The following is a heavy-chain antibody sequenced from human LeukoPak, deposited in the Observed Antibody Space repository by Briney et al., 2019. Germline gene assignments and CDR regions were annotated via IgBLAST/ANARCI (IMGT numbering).Heavy chain of an antibody. CDR3: ARAPYRYYDSSGYYSPFDY. V-gene: IGHV4-39*01. D-gene: IGHD3-22*01. Sequence: KPSETLSLTCTVSGGSISSSSYYWGWIRQPPGKGLEWIGSIYYSGSTYYNPSLKGRVTISVDTSKNQFSLKLSSVTAADTAVYYCARAPYRYYDSSGYYSPFDYWGQGTLVTVSS. CDR2: IYYSGST. CDR1: GGSISSSSYY. J-gene: IGHJ4*02.